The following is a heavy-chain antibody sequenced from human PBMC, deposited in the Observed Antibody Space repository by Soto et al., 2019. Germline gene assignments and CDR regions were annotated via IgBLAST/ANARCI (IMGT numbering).Heavy chain of an antibody. CDR3: ARGGSGSYIPFYYYYGMDV. Sequence: GGSLRLSCAASGFTFSSYSLTWVRQAPGKGLEWVSYISTSSSTIYYADSVKGRFAISRDNAKNSLSLQMNSLRAEDTAVYYCARGGSGSYIPFYYYYGMDVWGQGTTVTVSS. V-gene: IGHV3-48*01. D-gene: IGHD3-10*01. J-gene: IGHJ6*02. CDR2: ISTSSSTI. CDR1: GFTFSSYS.